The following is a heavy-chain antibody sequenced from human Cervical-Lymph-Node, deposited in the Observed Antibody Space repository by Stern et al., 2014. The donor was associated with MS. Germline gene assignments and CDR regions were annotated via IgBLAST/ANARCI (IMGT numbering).Heavy chain of an antibody. D-gene: IGHD3-16*01. CDR3: ATWGTGNSPPLFY. J-gene: IGHJ4*02. V-gene: IGHV7-4-1*02. Sequence: EQLGQSGSELRKPGASVKVSCKASGYNVTTYAMNWVRQAPGQGLEWMGWINTKTGNPTFAQGFTGRFVFSLDTSINTAYLQITSLKAEDSAVYYCATWGTGNSPPLFYWGQGTLVTVSS. CDR2: INTKTGNP. CDR1: GYNVTTYA.